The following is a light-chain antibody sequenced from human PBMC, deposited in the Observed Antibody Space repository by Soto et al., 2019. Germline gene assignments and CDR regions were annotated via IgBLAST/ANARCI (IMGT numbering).Light chain of an antibody. J-gene: IGKJ1*01. V-gene: IGKV3-11*01. CDR1: ETVRTF. CDR2: GAS. CDR3: QQHSHWPPWT. Sequence: EVVLTQSPATLSLSPGERATLSCRASETVRTFVDWYQQKPGQAPRLLIYGASNRATAIPARCSGSGSGTDFTLTISNLEPVDFAVYYCQQHSHWPPWTFGQGTRVEIQ.